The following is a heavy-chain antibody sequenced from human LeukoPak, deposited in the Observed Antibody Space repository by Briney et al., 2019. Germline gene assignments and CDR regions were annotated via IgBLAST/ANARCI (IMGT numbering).Heavy chain of an antibody. J-gene: IGHJ4*02. D-gene: IGHD3-16*01. CDR2: ISYDGSNK. Sequence: PGGSLRLSCAASGFTFSSYGMHWVRQAPGKGLEWVAVISYDGSNKYYADSVKGRFTISRDNSKNTLYLQMNSLRAEDTAVYYCAKDYDYDHPDYWGQGTLVTVSS. V-gene: IGHV3-30*18. CDR1: GFTFSSYG. CDR3: AKDYDYDHPDY.